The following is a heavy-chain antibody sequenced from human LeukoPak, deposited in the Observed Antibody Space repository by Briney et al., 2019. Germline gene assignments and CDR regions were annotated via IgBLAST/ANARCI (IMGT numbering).Heavy chain of an antibody. CDR1: GFTFSDYY. J-gene: IGHJ5*02. V-gene: IGHV3-11*04. D-gene: IGHD2-2*01. CDR2: ISSSGSTI. CDR3: ARRRYSTSQNPNWFDP. Sequence: GGSLRLSCAASGFTFSDYYMSWIRQAPGKGLEWVSYISSSGSTIYYADSVKGRFTISRDNAKNSLYLQMNSLRAEDTAVYYCARRRYSTSQNPNWFDPWGQGTLVTVSS.